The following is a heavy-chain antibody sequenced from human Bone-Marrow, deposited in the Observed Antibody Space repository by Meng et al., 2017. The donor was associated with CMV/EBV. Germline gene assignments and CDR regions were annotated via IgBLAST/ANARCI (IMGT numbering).Heavy chain of an antibody. CDR2: IHPHRGDT. CDR1: GYTFTAHY. D-gene: IGHD6-13*01. V-gene: IGHV1-2*02. Sequence: ASVKVSCKASGYTFTAHYFHWVRQAPGQGLEWMGWIHPHRGDTNYAQQFQGRVTLTRDTSISTAYMELSRLRSDDTAVYYCAREPRIAAAGTKTGGYYYGMDVWGQGTTVTVSS. CDR3: AREPRIAAAGTKTGGYYYGMDV. J-gene: IGHJ6*02.